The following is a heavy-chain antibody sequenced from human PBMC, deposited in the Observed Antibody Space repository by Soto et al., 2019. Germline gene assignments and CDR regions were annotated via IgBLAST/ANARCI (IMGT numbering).Heavy chain of an antibody. CDR2: ISAYNYNT. V-gene: IGHV1-18*01. CDR1: GYTFHNYG. D-gene: IGHD1-26*01. CDR3: ARLTLVFRLLLDY. Sequence: ASVKVSCKASGYTFHNYGVNWVRQAPGHGLEWMGRISAYNYNTHYAQNFEGRVTMTTDTSTSTAYSELRSLRSDDTAIYYCARLTLVFRLLLDYWGQGTQVTVSS. J-gene: IGHJ4*02.